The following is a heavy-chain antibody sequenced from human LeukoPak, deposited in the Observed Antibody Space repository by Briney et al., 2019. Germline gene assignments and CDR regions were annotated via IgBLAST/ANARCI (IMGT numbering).Heavy chain of an antibody. D-gene: IGHD3-22*01. CDR2: ISGSGGST. J-gene: IGHJ4*02. V-gene: IGHV3-23*01. CDR1: GFTFSSYE. Sequence: PGGSLRLSCAASGFTFSSYEMNWVRQAPGKGLEWVSAISGSGGSTYYADSVKGRFTISRDNSKNTLYLQMNSLRAEDTAVYYCAKDLVTYYYDSSGYHELDYWGQGTLVTVSS. CDR3: AKDLVTYYYDSSGYHELDY.